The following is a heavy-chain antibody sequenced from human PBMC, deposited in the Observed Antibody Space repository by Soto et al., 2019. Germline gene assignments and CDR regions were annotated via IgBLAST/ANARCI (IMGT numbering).Heavy chain of an antibody. CDR1: GGSFSGYY. D-gene: IGHD3-3*01. V-gene: IGHV4-34*01. J-gene: IGHJ6*02. CDR3: ARGRLSPAVKYDFWSAVPGVYYYYGMEV. CDR2: INHSGST. Sequence: QVQLQQWGAGLLKPSETLSLTCAVYGGSFSGYYWSWIRQPPVKGLEWIGEINHSGSTNYNQSLKGRVTISVETSKHRSSLKLSSVTAADTAAYCCARGRLSPAVKYDFWSAVPGVYYYYGMEVWGQGTTVTVSS.